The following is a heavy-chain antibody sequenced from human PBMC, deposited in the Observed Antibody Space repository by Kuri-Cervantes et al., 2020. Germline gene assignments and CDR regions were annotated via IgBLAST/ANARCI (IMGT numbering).Heavy chain of an antibody. Sequence: ASVKVSCKASGGTFSSYTISRVRQAPGQGLEGMGRISAYNGNTNYAQKLQGRVTITTDTSTSTAYMELRSLRSEDTAVYYCARGPTTYYFDYWGQGTLVTVSS. CDR1: GGTFSSYT. CDR3: ARGPTTYYFDY. V-gene: IGHV1-18*01. CDR2: ISAYNGNT. D-gene: IGHD4-17*01. J-gene: IGHJ4*02.